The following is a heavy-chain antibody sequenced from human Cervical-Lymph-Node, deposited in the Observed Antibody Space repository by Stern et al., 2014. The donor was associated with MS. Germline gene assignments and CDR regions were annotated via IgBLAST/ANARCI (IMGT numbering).Heavy chain of an antibody. CDR3: ARAPARWLENGYSSYYGMDV. CDR2: ASPTGAT. J-gene: IGHJ6*02. Sequence: QLQLREPDPGLVKLSQTLSLTGTVSRGPTSGTNYCSWSRQPSAKGMGWIGHASPTGATTYNPSLQSRVAISIDTSKKVISLRLNSVTVADTAVYFCARAPARWLENGYSSYYGMDVWGQGTTVTVSS. D-gene: IGHD5-24*01. V-gene: IGHV4-61*09. CDR1: RGPTSGTNY.